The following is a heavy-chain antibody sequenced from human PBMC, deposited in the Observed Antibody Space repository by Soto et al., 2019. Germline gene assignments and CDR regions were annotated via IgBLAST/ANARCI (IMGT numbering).Heavy chain of an antibody. V-gene: IGHV3-21*01. J-gene: IGHJ6*02. CDR1: GFTLRTYT. CDR3: ARDRGYDAHDYYYNAMDV. CDR2: IRGFSPYT. D-gene: IGHD2-15*01. Sequence: GGSLRLSCISSGFTLRTYTMNWVRQAPGKGLEWVSGIRGFSPYTFYAESVKGRFTISRDNAKNSLYLQMNSLRAEDTAVYYCARDRGYDAHDYYYNAMDVWGQGTTVTVSS.